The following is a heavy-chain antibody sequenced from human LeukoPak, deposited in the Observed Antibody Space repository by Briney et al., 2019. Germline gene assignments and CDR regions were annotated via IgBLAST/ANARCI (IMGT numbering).Heavy chain of an antibody. CDR2: IYYSGST. CDR1: GGSISSYY. J-gene: IGHJ6*02. V-gene: IGHV4-59*01. Sequence: SETLSLTCTVSGGSISSYYWSWIRQPPGKGLEWIGYIYYSGSTNYNPSLKSRVTISVDTSKNQFSLKLSSVTAADTAVYYCARGGETTVTGDFDYYYYGMDVWGQGTTVTVSS. CDR3: ARGGETTVTGDFDYYYYGMDV. D-gene: IGHD4-17*01.